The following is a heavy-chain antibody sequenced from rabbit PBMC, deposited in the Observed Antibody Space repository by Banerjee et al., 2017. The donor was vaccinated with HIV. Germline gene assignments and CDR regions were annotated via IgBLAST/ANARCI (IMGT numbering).Heavy chain of an antibody. Sequence: QEQLEESGGGLVKPGGTLTLTCKASGIDFSNYVYICWVRQAPGKGLELIACIYTNSGSTWYASWVNGRFTITRSTSLNTVTLKMTSLTAADTATYFCARDLAGVIGWNFDLWGQGTLVTVS. CDR1: GIDFSNYVY. J-gene: IGHJ4*01. CDR2: IYTNSGST. D-gene: IGHD4-1*01. V-gene: IGHV1S43*01. CDR3: ARDLAGVIGWNFDL.